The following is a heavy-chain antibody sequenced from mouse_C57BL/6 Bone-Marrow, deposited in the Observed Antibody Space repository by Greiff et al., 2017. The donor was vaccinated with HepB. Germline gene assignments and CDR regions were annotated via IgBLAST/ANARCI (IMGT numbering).Heavy chain of an antibody. CDR1: GYSITSGYY. CDR3: ARGLWYAMDY. V-gene: IGHV3-6*01. CDR2: ISYDGSN. D-gene: IGHD3-3*01. Sequence: EVKLQQSGPGLVKPSQSLSLTCSVTGYSITSGYYWNWIRQFPGNKLEWMSYISYDGSNNYNPSLKNRISITRDTSKNQFFLKLNSVTTEDTATYYCARGLWYAMDYWGQGTSVTVSS. J-gene: IGHJ4*01.